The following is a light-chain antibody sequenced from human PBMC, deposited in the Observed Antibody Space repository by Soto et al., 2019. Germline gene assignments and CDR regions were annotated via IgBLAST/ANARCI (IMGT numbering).Light chain of an antibody. J-gene: IGLJ3*02. CDR1: STDVGAYHS. CDR2: DVS. CDR3: SSFTDTGTVM. V-gene: IGLV2-14*03. Sequence: QSVLTQPASVSGSPGQSFTIPCTGSSTDVGAYHSVSWYQQHPGKAPKLIIFDVSNRPSGVSNRFSGSKSGNTASLTISGLQAEDAADYYCSSFTDTGTVMFGGGTKLTVL.